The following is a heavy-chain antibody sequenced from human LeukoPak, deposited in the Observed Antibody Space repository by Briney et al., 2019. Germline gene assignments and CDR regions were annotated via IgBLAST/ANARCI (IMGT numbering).Heavy chain of an antibody. J-gene: IGHJ4*02. D-gene: IGHD6-19*01. CDR2: ISYDGRNK. Sequence: PGRSLRLSCTASGLTFSNYGMHWVRQAPGKGLEWVAVISYDGRNKDYADTVKGRFTISRDNSKNTVHLQMNSLRAADTALYYCAKGQKLYGPVAGTDLFDSWGQGTLVTVSS. CDR1: GLTFSNYG. CDR3: AKGQKLYGPVAGTDLFDS. V-gene: IGHV3-30*18.